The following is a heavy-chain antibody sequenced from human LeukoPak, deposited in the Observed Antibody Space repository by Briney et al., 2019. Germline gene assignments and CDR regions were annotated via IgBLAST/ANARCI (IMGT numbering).Heavy chain of an antibody. CDR1: GFTFSSYA. CDR2: ISGSGGST. J-gene: IGHJ4*02. CDR3: AKSYLNDILTGYQYYFDY. D-gene: IGHD3-9*01. V-gene: IGHV3-23*01. Sequence: GGSLRLSCAASGFTFSSYAMSWVRQAPGKGLEWVSAISGSGGSTYYADSVKGRFTISRDNSKNTLYLQMNSLRAEDTAVYYCAKSYLNDILTGYQYYFDYWGQGTLVTVSS.